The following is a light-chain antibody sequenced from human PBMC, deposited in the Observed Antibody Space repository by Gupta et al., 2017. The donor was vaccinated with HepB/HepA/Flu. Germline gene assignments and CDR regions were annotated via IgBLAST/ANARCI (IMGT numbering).Light chain of an antibody. Sequence: DIQMTQSPSTLSASVGDRVTITCRASQSISSWLAWYQQQPGKAPKVLIYKASSLESGVPSRFSGSGSETEFTLTISSLQPDDFASYYCQQYKTYSRTFGQGTKVEIK. CDR2: KAS. J-gene: IGKJ1*01. CDR1: QSISSW. V-gene: IGKV1-5*03. CDR3: QQYKTYSRT.